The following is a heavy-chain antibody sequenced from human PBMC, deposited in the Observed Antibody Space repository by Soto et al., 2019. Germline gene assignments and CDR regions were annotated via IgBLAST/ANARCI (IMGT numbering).Heavy chain of an antibody. D-gene: IGHD3-3*01. Sequence: GGSLRLSCAASGFTFSSYGMHWVRQAPGKGLEWVAVISYDGSNKYYADSVKGRFTISRDNSKNTLYLQMNSLRAEDTAVYYCAKILVFGDNTDAFDIWGQGTMVTVSS. CDR2: ISYDGSNK. CDR3: AKILVFGDNTDAFDI. CDR1: GFTFSSYG. J-gene: IGHJ3*02. V-gene: IGHV3-30*18.